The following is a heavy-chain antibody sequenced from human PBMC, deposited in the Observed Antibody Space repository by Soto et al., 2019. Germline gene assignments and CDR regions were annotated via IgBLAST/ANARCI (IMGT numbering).Heavy chain of an antibody. Sequence: PWGSLRLSCAASGFTFISYAMSWVRQAPGKGLEWVSAISGSGGSTYYADSVKGRFTISRDNSKNTLYLQMNSLRAEDTAVYYCAKDGHSGSYWGPVRAFDIWGQGTMVTVSS. CDR2: ISGSGGST. CDR1: GFTFISYA. D-gene: IGHD1-26*01. CDR3: AKDGHSGSYWGPVRAFDI. V-gene: IGHV3-23*01. J-gene: IGHJ3*02.